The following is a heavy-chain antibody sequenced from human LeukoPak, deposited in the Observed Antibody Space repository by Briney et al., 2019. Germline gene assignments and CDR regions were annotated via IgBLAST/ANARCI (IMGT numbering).Heavy chain of an antibody. V-gene: IGHV1-2*02. D-gene: IGHD6-13*01. CDR2: INPNSGGT. J-gene: IGHJ4*02. CDR1: GYTFNGYY. Sequence: GASVKVSCKASGYTFNGYYMHWVRQAPGQGLEWMGWINPNSGGTNYAQKFQGRVTMTRDTSISTAYMELSRLRSDDTAVYYCARDLGGGSWTLDYWGQGTLVTVSS. CDR3: ARDLGGGSWTLDY.